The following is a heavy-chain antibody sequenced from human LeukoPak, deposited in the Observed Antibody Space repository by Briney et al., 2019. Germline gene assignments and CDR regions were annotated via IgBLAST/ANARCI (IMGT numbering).Heavy chain of an antibody. V-gene: IGHV3-64*01. CDR1: GFTFSSYV. CDR3: ARGMYYYGSGSSFDN. Sequence: GGSLRLSCAASGFTFSSYVMYWVRQAPGKGLEYVSSISSNGGSTYYANSVKGRFTISRDNSKNTLYLQMGSLRAEDMAVYYCARGMYYYGSGSSFDNWGQGTLVTVSS. J-gene: IGHJ4*02. CDR2: ISSNGGST. D-gene: IGHD3-10*01.